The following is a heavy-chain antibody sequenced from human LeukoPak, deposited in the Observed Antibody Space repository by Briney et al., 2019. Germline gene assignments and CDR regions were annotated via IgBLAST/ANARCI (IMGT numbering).Heavy chain of an antibody. J-gene: IGHJ4*02. CDR3: ARYVVVTAYFDY. CDR1: GGSISSYY. V-gene: IGHV4-59*01. CDR2: IYYSGST. D-gene: IGHD2-21*02. Sequence: LETLSLTCTVSGGSISSYYWSWIRQPPGKGLEWIGYIYYSGSTNYNPSLKSRVTISVDTSKNQFSLKLSSVTAADTAVYYCARYVVVTAYFDYWGQGTLVTVSS.